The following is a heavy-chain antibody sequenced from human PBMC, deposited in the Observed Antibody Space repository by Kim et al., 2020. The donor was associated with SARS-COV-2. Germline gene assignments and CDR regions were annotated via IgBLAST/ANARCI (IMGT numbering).Heavy chain of an antibody. Sequence: SETLSLTCALSGGSINSNDYFWGWIRQPPGKGLEFLGSVSDAGKTYYNPSLESLRAISVDTSKNQFSLSLFSVTAADTAVYFCASHKRNMNRQLLPRARTYYFDYWGQGTLVPVS. J-gene: IGHJ4*02. CDR1: GGSINSNDYF. CDR2: VSDAGKT. CDR3: ASHKRNMNRQLLPRARTYYFDY. V-gene: IGHV4-39*01. D-gene: IGHD6-13*01.